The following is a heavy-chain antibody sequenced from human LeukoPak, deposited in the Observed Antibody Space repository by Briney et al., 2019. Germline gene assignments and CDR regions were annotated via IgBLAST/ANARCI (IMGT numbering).Heavy chain of an antibody. CDR3: ARDQGSYYDILTGFRGNYFDY. D-gene: IGHD3-9*01. CDR2: IYYSGST. J-gene: IGHJ4*02. CDR1: GGSISSGDYY. V-gene: IGHV4-30-4*01. Sequence: SETPSLTCTVSGGSISSGDYYWSWIRQPPGKGLEWIGYIYYSGSTYYNPSLKSRVTISVDTSKNQFSLKLSSVTAADTAVYYCARDQGSYYDILTGFRGNYFDYWGQGTLVTVSS.